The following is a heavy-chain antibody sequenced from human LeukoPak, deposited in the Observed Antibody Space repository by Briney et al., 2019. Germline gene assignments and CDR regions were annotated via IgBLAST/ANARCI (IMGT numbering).Heavy chain of an antibody. CDR2: ISSSGTSI. CDR1: GFTFSDYY. D-gene: IGHD1-20*01. J-gene: IGHJ4*02. Sequence: GGSLRLSCAASGFTFSDYYMSWIRQAPGKGLEWVSCISSSGTSIYYADSVKGRFTISRDNAKNSLYLQMNSLRAEDTAVYYCARDREGLTGTSEYFDCWGQGTLVTVSS. V-gene: IGHV3-11*01. CDR3: ARDREGLTGTSEYFDC.